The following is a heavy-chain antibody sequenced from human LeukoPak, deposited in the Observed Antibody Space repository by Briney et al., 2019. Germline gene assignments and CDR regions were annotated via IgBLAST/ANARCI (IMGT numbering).Heavy chain of an antibody. V-gene: IGHV4-59*08. CDR1: GGSISSYY. J-gene: IGHJ4*02. Sequence: SETLSLTCTVSGGSISSYYWSWIRQPPGKGLEWIGYIYYSGSTNYKPSLKSRVTISVETSKNQFSLKLSSVTAADTAVYYCASLRERSYYARGFDYWGQGTLVTVSS. D-gene: IGHD1-26*01. CDR3: ASLRERSYYARGFDY. CDR2: IYYSGST.